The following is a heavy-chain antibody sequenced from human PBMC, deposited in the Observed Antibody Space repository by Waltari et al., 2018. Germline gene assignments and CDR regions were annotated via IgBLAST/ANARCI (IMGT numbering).Heavy chain of an antibody. CDR3: ASWYSRDGDWFDP. J-gene: IGHJ5*02. Sequence: QVQLVQSGDEVKKPGSSVKVSCKASGGTFSSYAISWVRQAPGQGLEWMGGIIPRYGTANYAQKFQVRVTITADKATSTAYMELIRLGSDDTAVYYCASWYSRDGDWFDPWGQGTLVTVSS. V-gene: IGHV1-69*14. CDR2: IIPRYGTA. D-gene: IGHD6-13*01. CDR1: GGTFSSYA.